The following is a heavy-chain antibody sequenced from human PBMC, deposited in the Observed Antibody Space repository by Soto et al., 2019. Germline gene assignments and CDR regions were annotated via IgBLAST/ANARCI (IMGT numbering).Heavy chain of an antibody. CDR3: ARGERFNTYYYGSGSYYYRSGLFGYGMDV. J-gene: IGHJ6*02. D-gene: IGHD3-10*01. V-gene: IGHV4-39*01. Sequence: SETLSLTCDVSGGSIDNSHSFWGWVRQPPGRGLEFLGSVYYSGGTYYNPSLKSRVTVSVDTSKNQVSLKLSSVTAADTAVYYCARGERFNTYYYGSGSYYYRSGLFGYGMDVWGQGTTVTVSS. CDR2: VYYSGGT. CDR1: GGSIDNSHSF.